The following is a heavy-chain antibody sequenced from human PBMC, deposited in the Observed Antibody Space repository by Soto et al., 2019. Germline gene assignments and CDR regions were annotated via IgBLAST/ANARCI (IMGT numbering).Heavy chain of an antibody. J-gene: IGHJ4*02. CDR1: GYTFTSYA. V-gene: IGHV1-3*01. CDR2: INAGNGNT. Sequence: QVQLVQSGAEVKKPGASVKVSCKASGYTFTSYAMHWVRQAPGQRLEWMGWINAGNGNTKYLQKFQGRVTITRDTSASTAYMALSSLRSEHTAVYYCARGLGLYYFDYWGQGTLVTVSS. D-gene: IGHD1-26*01. CDR3: ARGLGLYYFDY.